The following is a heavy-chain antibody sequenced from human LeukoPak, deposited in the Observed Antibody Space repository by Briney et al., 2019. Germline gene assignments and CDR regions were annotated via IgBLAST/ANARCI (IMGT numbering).Heavy chain of an antibody. CDR2: IYTSGST. V-gene: IGHV4-4*09. Sequence: SETLSLTCTVSGGSISSYYWSWIRQPPGKGLEWIGYIYTSGSTNYNPSLKSRVTISVDTSKNQFSLKLSSVTAADTAVYYCARDYGGNYDYWGQGTLVTVSS. CDR3: ARDYGGNYDY. CDR1: GGSISSYY. J-gene: IGHJ4*02. D-gene: IGHD4-23*01.